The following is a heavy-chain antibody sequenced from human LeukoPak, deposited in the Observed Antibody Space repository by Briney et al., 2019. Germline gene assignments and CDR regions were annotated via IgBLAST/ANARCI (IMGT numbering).Heavy chain of an antibody. CDR1: GYTFTGYY. D-gene: IGHD4-17*01. CDR2: INPNSGGT. J-gene: IGHJ4*02. CDR3: ARSRDYGDYALGY. Sequence: ASVKVSCKASGYTFTGYYMHWVRQAPGQGLEWMGWINPNSGGTDYAQKFQGRVTMTRDTSISTAYMELSRLRSDDTAVYYCARSRDYGDYALGYWGQGTLVTVSS. V-gene: IGHV1-2*02.